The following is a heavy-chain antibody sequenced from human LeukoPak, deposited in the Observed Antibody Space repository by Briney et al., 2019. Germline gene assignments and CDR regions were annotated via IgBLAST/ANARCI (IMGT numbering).Heavy chain of an antibody. J-gene: IGHJ4*02. V-gene: IGHV4-61*02. D-gene: IGHD3-10*01. CDR2: IYSSGST. Sequence: SETLSLTCTVSGGSISSETYYWTWVRQPAGKGLEWIGRIYSSGSTSYNPSLKSRVTISVDTSKNQFSLELNSVTASDTAVYYCARGSPITMVRGAPGNFDYWGQGTLVTVSS. CDR1: GGSISSETYY. CDR3: ARGSPITMVRGAPGNFDY.